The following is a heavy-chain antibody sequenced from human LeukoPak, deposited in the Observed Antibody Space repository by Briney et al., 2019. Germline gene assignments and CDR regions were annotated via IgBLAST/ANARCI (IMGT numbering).Heavy chain of an antibody. V-gene: IGHV4-30-4*01. CDR3: ARAAEVRYCDWLSPFAD. J-gene: IGHJ4*02. CDR1: GDSLSSVDYS. CDR2: IYYSGST. Sequence: PSETRSLIYALSGDSLSSVDYSWSWIRQPPGKGLEWIGYIYYSGSTYYNPSLKSRVTISVDTSKNQFSLKLSSVTAADTAVYYCARAAEVRYCDWLSPFADCGQGTLVTVSS. D-gene: IGHD3-9*01.